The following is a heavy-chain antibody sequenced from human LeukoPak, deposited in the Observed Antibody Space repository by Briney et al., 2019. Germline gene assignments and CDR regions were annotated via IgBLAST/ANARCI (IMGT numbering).Heavy chain of an antibody. J-gene: IGHJ6*03. Sequence: GGSLRLSCAASGFSFSRYSMKWVRQAPGKGLEWVASISSSSSYIYYADSVQGRFSISRDDAKNSLYLQMNSLRAEDTAVYYCARGWDIVLVVYAYMDVWGKGTTVTVSS. CDR2: ISSSSSYI. CDR3: ARGWDIVLVVYAYMDV. V-gene: IGHV3-21*01. CDR1: GFSFSRYS. D-gene: IGHD2-8*02.